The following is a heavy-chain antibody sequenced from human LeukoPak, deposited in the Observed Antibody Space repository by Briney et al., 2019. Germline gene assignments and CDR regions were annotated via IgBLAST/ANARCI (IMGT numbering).Heavy chain of an antibody. Sequence: SETLSLPCTVPGGSISSYYWSWIRQPAGKGLEWIGRIYTSGSTNYNPSLKSRVTMSVDTSKNQFSLKLSSVTAADTAVYYCAEWYDSSGYYNWFDPWGQGTLVTVSS. CDR1: GGSISSYY. CDR2: IYTSGST. CDR3: AEWYDSSGYYNWFDP. V-gene: IGHV4-4*07. D-gene: IGHD3-22*01. J-gene: IGHJ5*02.